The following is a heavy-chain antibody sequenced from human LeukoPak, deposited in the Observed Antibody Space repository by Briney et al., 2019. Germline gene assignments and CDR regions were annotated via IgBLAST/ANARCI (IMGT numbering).Heavy chain of an antibody. J-gene: IGHJ6*02. Sequence: DSVKGRFAISRDNSKNTLYLQMSSLRAEDTAVYYCARERSSWHTHGMDVWGQGTTVTVSS. CDR3: ARERSSWHTHGMDV. D-gene: IGHD6-13*01. V-gene: IGHV3-30*09.